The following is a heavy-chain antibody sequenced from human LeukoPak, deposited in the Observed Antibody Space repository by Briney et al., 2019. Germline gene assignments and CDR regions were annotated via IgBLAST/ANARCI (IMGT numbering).Heavy chain of an antibody. CDR1: GGSFSGYY. CDR2: INHSGST. CDR3: ARLADYDILTGYYRDY. Sequence: KPSETLSLTCAVYGGSFSGYYWSWIRQPPGKGLEWIGEINHSGSTNYNPSLKSRVTISVDTSKNQFSLKLSSVTAADTAVYYCARLADYDILTGYYRDYWGQGTLVTVSS. V-gene: IGHV4-34*01. J-gene: IGHJ4*02. D-gene: IGHD3-9*01.